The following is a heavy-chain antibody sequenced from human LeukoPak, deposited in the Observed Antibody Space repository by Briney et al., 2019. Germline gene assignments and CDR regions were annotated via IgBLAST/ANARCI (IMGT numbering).Heavy chain of an antibody. CDR3: ARVGGYLSWFDP. CDR1: GFTFSSYW. Sequence: GGSLRLSCAASGFTFSSYWMHWVRQVPGKGLVWVSRINTDGSTTSYADSVKGRFTISRDNAKNSLYLQVNSLRAEDTAVYYCARVGGYLSWFDPWGQGTLVTVSS. D-gene: IGHD2-15*01. V-gene: IGHV3-74*01. J-gene: IGHJ5*02. CDR2: INTDGSTT.